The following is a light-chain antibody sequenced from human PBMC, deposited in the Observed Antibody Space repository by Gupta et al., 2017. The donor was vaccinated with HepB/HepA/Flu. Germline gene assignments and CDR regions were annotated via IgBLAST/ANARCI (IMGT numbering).Light chain of an antibody. J-gene: IGKJ1*01. V-gene: IGKV3-15*01. CDR2: DVS. Sequence: EIVMTQSPATLYVSPGERVTLSCRASPSMNNKLDWYQQRPGHCPRLLLYDVSTGVTRLTGRYSGSGIRTESALTISSLQYEDYAVYHFHRLINWPPRTFSQGTTVEMK. CDR3: HRLINWPPRT. CDR1: PSMNNK.